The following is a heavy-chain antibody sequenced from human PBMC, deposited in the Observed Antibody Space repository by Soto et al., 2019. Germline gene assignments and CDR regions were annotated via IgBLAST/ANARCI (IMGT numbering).Heavy chain of an antibody. D-gene: IGHD2-21*02. CDR3: ARKRTTVVTQAYFDH. CDR2: IYYSGRT. J-gene: IGHJ4*02. Sequence: SETLSLTCIVSGESISSSSYYWGWIRQPPGKGLEWIGSIYYSGRTYYNPSFKGRVTISIDTSKNQFSLKLSSVTATDTAVYYCARKRTTVVTQAYFDHWGQGALVTVSS. V-gene: IGHV4-39*01. CDR1: GESISSSSYY.